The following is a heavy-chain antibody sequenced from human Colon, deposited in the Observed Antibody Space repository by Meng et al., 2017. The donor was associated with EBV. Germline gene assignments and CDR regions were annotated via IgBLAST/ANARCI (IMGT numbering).Heavy chain of an antibody. V-gene: IGHV4-31*03. CDR2: IYYSGST. CDR1: GGSVSSGVYY. Sequence: QGRLPGAGPGLVTPSQTLSLTCTVSGGSVSSGVYYWTWIRQHPGKGLEWFGHIYYSGSTFYNPSLKRRVIISIDTSKNQFSLNLRSVTAADTAVYYCARVSSGWGYFDYWGQGTLVTVSS. D-gene: IGHD6-19*01. CDR3: ARVSSGWGYFDY. J-gene: IGHJ4*02.